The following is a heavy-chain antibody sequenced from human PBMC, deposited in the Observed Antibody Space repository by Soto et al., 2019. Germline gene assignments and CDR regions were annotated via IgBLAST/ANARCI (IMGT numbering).Heavy chain of an antibody. D-gene: IGHD2-15*01. CDR1: GFTFSSYA. J-gene: IGHJ6*02. Sequence: QVQLVESGGGVVQPGRSLRLSCAASGFTFSSYAMHWVRQAPGKGLEWVAVISYDGSNKYYADSVKGRFTISRDNSKNTLYLQMNRLRAEDTAVYYCARMASFYCSGGSCYPTYCMDVWGQGTTVTVSS. CDR2: ISYDGSNK. CDR3: ARMASFYCSGGSCYPTYCMDV. V-gene: IGHV3-30-3*01.